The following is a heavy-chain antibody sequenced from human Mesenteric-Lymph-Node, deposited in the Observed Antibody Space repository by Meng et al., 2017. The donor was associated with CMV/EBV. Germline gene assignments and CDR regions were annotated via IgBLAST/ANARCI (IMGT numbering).Heavy chain of an antibody. CDR1: GYVFTDYY. D-gene: IGHD2-2*01. CDR3: ARGRGGYCSSTSCLFDS. V-gene: IGHV1-2*02. Sequence: ASVKVSCKASGYVFTDYYMHWVRQAPGQGLEWMGWVNTKNDDTRYAQKFQGRVTMTRDTSITTVYMELSSLRSEDTAVYYCARGRGGYCSSTSCLFDSWGQGTLVTVSS. J-gene: IGHJ4*02. CDR2: VNTKNDDT.